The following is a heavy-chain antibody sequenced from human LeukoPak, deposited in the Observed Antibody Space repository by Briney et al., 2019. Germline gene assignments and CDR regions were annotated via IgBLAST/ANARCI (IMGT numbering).Heavy chain of an antibody. CDR1: GFTFSDHY. CDR2: ISGSGGVT. V-gene: IGHV3-11*04. CDR3: SRDPRPCDY. Sequence: GGSLRLSCAASGFTFSDHYMTWIRQAPGKGLETVAYISGSGGVTVYADSVKGRFNISRDNAQNSLYLQMNSLRDEDTAVYYCSRDPRPCDYWGQGTLVTVSS. J-gene: IGHJ4*02.